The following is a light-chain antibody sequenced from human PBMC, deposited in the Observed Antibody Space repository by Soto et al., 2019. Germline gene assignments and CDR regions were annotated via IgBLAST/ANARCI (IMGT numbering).Light chain of an antibody. V-gene: IGKV1-39*01. CDR3: QQSYTTPIT. CDR1: QYISNY. Sequence: DIQMNPSPSSLSAYVGDRDTITCRASQYISNYLNWYQQKPGKAPNLLFYAASTLQGGFPSRFSGIGSGTDFIFTISILEPEDFTTYYCQQSYTTPITFGQGTRLEIK. CDR2: AAS. J-gene: IGKJ5*01.